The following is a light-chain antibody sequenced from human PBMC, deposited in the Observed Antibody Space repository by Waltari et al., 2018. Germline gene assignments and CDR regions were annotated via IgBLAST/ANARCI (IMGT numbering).Light chain of an antibody. CDR3: QQSYSTPYT. J-gene: IGKJ2*01. CDR2: AAS. V-gene: IGKV1-39*01. Sequence: DIQMTQSPSSLSASVGDRVTITCRASQSISSYLNWYQQKPGKAPELLIYAASSLQSGVPSRFSGSGSGTDFTVTISSLQPEDFATYYCQQSYSTPYTFGQGTKLEIK. CDR1: QSISSY.